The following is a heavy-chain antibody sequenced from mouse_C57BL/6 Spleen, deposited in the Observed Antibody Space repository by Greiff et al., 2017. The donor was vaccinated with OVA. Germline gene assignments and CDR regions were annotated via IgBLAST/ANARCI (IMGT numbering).Heavy chain of an antibody. Sequence: QVRLQQSGPGLVQPSQSLSITCTVSGFSLTSYGVHWVRQSPGKGLEWLGVIWRGGSTDYNAAFMSRLSITKDNSKSQVFFKMNSLQADDTAIYYCAKMIVTSYYAMDYWGQGTSVTVSS. D-gene: IGHD2-5*01. CDR2: IWRGGST. V-gene: IGHV2-5*01. CDR1: GFSLTSYG. CDR3: AKMIVTSYYAMDY. J-gene: IGHJ4*01.